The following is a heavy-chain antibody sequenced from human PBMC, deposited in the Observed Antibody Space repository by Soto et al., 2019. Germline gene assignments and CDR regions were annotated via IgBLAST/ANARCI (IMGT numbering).Heavy chain of an antibody. V-gene: IGHV1-2*02. Sequence: ASVKVSCKASGYTFTGYYMHWVRQAPGQGLEWMGWINPNSGSTNYAQKLQGRVTMTRDTSTSTAYMELRSLRSDDTAVYYCARVVTVTTKCDYWGQGTLVTVSS. J-gene: IGHJ4*02. CDR3: ARVVTVTTKCDY. D-gene: IGHD4-17*01. CDR2: INPNSGST. CDR1: GYTFTGYY.